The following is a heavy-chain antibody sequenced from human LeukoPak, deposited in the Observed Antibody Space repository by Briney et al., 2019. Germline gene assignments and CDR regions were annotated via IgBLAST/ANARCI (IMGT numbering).Heavy chain of an antibody. CDR3: ARDPPVAYSNSRDY. V-gene: IGHV3-48*03. J-gene: IGHJ4*02. Sequence: PGGSLRLSCAASGFTLSSYELNWVRQAPGKGLEWVSYISSSGSSIYYADSVKGRFTISRDNAKNSLYLQMNSLIAEDTAVYYCARDPPVAYSNSRDYWGQGTLVTVSS. CDR1: GFTLSSYE. CDR2: ISSSGSSI. D-gene: IGHD6-6*01.